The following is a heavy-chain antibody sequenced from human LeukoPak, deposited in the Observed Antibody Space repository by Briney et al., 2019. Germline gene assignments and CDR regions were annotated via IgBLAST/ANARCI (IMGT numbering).Heavy chain of an antibody. Sequence: PGRSLSLSCAASGFTFSSYVMHWVRPAPPKGLEWVEGICYDGSNKYYADSVKGRFTISRDNPKNTLYLQMNSLRAEDTAVYYCARDGYDILTGYPHDNWFDPWGQGTLVTVSS. CDR2: ICYDGSNK. V-gene: IGHV3-33*01. J-gene: IGHJ5*02. CDR1: GFTFSSYV. CDR3: ARDGYDILTGYPHDNWFDP. D-gene: IGHD3-9*01.